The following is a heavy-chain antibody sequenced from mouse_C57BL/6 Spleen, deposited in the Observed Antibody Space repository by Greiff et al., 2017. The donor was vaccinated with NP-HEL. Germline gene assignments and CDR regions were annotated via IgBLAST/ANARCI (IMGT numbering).Heavy chain of an antibody. V-gene: IGHV1-42*01. CDR2: INPSTGGT. Sequence: EVQLQQSGPELVKPGASVKISCKASGYSFTGYYMNWVKQSPEKSLEWIGEINPSTGGTTYNQKFKAKATLTVDKSSSTAYMQLKSLTSEDSAVYYCARGITTVVGYYFDYWGQGTTLTVSS. D-gene: IGHD1-1*01. J-gene: IGHJ2*01. CDR3: ARGITTVVGYYFDY. CDR1: GYSFTGYY.